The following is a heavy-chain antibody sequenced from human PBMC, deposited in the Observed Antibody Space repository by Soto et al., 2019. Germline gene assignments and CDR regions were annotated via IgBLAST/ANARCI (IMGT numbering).Heavy chain of an antibody. J-gene: IGHJ4*02. V-gene: IGHV3-9*01. CDR1: GFTFDDYA. D-gene: IGHD3-10*01. CDR3: AKLSYYGSGSYYEYYFDC. Sequence: GGSLRLSCAASGFTFDDYAMHWVRQAPGKGLEWVSGISWNSGSIGYADSVKGRFTISRDNAKNSLYLQMNSLRAEDTALYYCAKLSYYGSGSYYEYYFDCWGQGTLVTVSS. CDR2: ISWNSGSI.